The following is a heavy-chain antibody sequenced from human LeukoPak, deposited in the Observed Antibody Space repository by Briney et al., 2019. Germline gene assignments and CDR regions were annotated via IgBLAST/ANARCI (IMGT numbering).Heavy chain of an antibody. Sequence: GGSLRLSCAASGFTFNTYTMNWVRQAPGKGLEWVSYISGSSGIIDYADSVRGRFTISRDNAKNSLYLQMNSLRAEDTAVYYCARRDYDFWSGYFDYWGQGALVTVSS. CDR3: ARRDYDFWSGYFDY. CDR1: GFTFNTYT. CDR2: ISGSSGII. V-gene: IGHV3-48*01. J-gene: IGHJ4*02. D-gene: IGHD3-3*01.